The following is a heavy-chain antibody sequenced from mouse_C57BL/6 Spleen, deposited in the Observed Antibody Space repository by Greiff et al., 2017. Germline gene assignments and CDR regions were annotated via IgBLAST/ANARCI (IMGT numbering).Heavy chain of an antibody. Sequence: EVHLQQSGAELVKPGASVKLSCPASGFNIKDSYMHWVKQRTDQGLEWIGRLDPEDGETKYAPKFQGKATITADTSSNTAYLQLSSLTSEDTAVYYCARGAAQARCDYWGQGTTLTVAS. V-gene: IGHV14-2*01. CDR1: GFNIKDSY. J-gene: IGHJ2*01. D-gene: IGHD3-2*02. CDR3: ARGAAQARCDY. CDR2: LDPEDGET.